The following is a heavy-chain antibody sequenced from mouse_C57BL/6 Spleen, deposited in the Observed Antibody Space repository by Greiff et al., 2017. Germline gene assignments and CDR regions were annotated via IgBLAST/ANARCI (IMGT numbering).Heavy chain of an antibody. D-gene: IGHD2-1*01. J-gene: IGHJ4*01. Sequence: VQLQQSDAELVKPGASVKISCKVSGYTFTDHTIHWMKQRPEQGLEWIGYIYPRDGSTKYNEKFKGKATITADTSSNTAYLQLSSLTSEDTAVYYCARSGYYGNYEDAMDYWGQGTSVTVSS. CDR2: IYPRDGST. CDR3: ARSGYYGNYEDAMDY. V-gene: IGHV1-78*01. CDR1: GYTFTDHT.